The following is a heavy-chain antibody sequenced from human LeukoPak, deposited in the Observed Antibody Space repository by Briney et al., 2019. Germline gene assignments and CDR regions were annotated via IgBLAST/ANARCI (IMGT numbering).Heavy chain of an antibody. V-gene: IGHV3-23*01. D-gene: IGHD6-19*01. CDR1: GFTFSSYA. J-gene: IGHJ4*02. CDR2: ISGSGGST. Sequence: GGSLRLSCAASGFTFSSYAMSWVRQAPGKGLEWVSAISGSGGSTYYADSVKGRFTISRDNSKNTLYLQMNSLRAEDTAVYYCARDPQLLAGTTPFDYWGQGTLVTVSS. CDR3: ARDPQLLAGTTPFDY.